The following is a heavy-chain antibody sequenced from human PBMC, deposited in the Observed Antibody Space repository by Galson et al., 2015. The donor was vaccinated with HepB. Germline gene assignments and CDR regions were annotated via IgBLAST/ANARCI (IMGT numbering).Heavy chain of an antibody. D-gene: IGHD2-2*01. CDR1: GATFSSFS. Sequence: SVKVSCKASGATFSSFSIGWVRQAPGQGLEWMGGIIPIFGAPHYAQKFQGRVTFTADESTMTSYMELSSLRSEDTAVYYCARWKMPYCSSASCPYDAFDVWGQGTVITVSS. J-gene: IGHJ3*01. V-gene: IGHV1-69*13. CDR3: ARWKMPYCSSASCPYDAFDV. CDR2: IIPIFGAP.